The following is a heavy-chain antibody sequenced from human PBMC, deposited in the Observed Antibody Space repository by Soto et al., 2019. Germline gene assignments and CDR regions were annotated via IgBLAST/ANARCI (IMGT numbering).Heavy chain of an antibody. CDR2: IHGDGGGK. D-gene: IGHD3-3*01. V-gene: IGHV3-23*01. CDR3: AKDAVPNDGVWLLDH. Sequence: QPGGSLRLSXAASGFAFRSHSMTWVRQAPGNGLQWVAGIHGDGGGKFYADSVTGRFTISRDNSGNTLSLQMSGLKVEDTATYYCAKDAVPNDGVWLLDHWGQGALVTVSS. CDR1: GFAFRSHS. J-gene: IGHJ4*02.